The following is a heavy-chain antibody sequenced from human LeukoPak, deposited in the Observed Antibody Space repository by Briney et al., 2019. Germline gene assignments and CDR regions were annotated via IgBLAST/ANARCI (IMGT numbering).Heavy chain of an antibody. CDR1: GGSISSYY. Sequence: PSETLSLTCTVSGGSISSYYWSWIRQPPGKGLEWIGEINHSGSTNYNPSLKSRVTISVDTSKNQFSLKLSSVTAADTAVYYCARGTPRSGTRNAFDIRGQGTMVTVSS. D-gene: IGHD1/OR15-1a*01. CDR3: ARGTPRSGTRNAFDI. CDR2: INHSGST. V-gene: IGHV4-34*01. J-gene: IGHJ3*02.